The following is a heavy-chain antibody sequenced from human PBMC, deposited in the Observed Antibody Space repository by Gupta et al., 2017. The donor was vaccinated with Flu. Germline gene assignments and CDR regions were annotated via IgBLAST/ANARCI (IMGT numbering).Heavy chain of an antibody. Sequence: EVQLLEFGGGLAQLGGYRKPPGAPSGFTLGGCAMHGVRQPPGKGLEWVGRIRSKANSYATAYAASVKGRFTICRDDSKNTAYLQMNSLKTEDTAVYYCTRSLEGLLARAYFDYWGQGTLVTVSS. D-gene: IGHD1-26*01. CDR3: TRSLEGLLARAYFDY. CDR2: IRSKANSYAT. J-gene: IGHJ4*01. CDR1: GFTLGGCA. V-gene: IGHV3-73*02.